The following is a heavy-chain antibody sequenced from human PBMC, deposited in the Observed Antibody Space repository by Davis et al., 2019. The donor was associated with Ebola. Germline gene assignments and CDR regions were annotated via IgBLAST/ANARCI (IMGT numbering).Heavy chain of an antibody. CDR3: TRDFDWHDGS. CDR2: INPDGTKT. Sequence: PGGSLRLSCAASRVTSTTNWIHWVRQAPGKGLVWVSRINPDGTKTGYADSERGRFTISRDIAKNTLFLQMNSLTADDSAVYYCTRDFDWHDGSWGQGTLVTVSS. D-gene: IGHD3-9*01. J-gene: IGHJ5*02. V-gene: IGHV3-74*01. CDR1: RVTSTTNW.